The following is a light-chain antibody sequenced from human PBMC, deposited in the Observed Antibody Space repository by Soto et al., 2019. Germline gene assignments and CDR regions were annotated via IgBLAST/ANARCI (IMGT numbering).Light chain of an antibody. CDR2: GAS. CDR3: QQRSNWPPIT. Sequence: EIVLTQSPATLSLSPGESATLSCRASRSVSNYLAWYQQKPGQAPRLLIYGASSRATGIPDRFSGSGSGTDFTLTISSLEPEDFAVYYCQQRSNWPPITFGQGTRLEIK. J-gene: IGKJ5*01. V-gene: IGKV3-11*01. CDR1: RSVSNY.